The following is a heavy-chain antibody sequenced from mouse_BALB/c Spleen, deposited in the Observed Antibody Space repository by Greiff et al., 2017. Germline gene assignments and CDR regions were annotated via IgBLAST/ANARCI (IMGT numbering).Heavy chain of an antibody. CDR1: GDSITSGY. CDR3: ARGGYGNYGGFAY. D-gene: IGHD2-10*02. CDR2: ISYSGST. J-gene: IGHJ3*01. V-gene: IGHV3-8*02. Sequence: EVQLVESGPSLVKPSQTLSLTCSVTGDSITSGYWNWIRKFPGNKLEYMGYISYSGSTYYNPSLKSRISITRDTSKNQYYLQLNSVTTEDTATYYCARGGYGNYGGFAYWGQGTLVTVSA.